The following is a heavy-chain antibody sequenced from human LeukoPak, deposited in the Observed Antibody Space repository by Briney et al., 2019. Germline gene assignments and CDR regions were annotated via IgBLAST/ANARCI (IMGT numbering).Heavy chain of an antibody. CDR1: GFTFSSYS. D-gene: IGHD3-10*01. CDR3: ARGGITTWLDP. CDR2: VRSDGGDT. Sequence: GGSLRLSCAASGFTFSSYSMSWVRQAPEKGLEWVSTVRSDGGDTKYADSVKGRFTISRDNSKNTLYLEINSLRAEDTAVYYCARGGITTWLDPWGQGTLVTVSS. V-gene: IGHV3-23*01. J-gene: IGHJ5*02.